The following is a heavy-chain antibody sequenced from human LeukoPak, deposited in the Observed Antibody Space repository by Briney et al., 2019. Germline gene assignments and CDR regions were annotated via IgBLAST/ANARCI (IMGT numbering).Heavy chain of an antibody. Sequence: GGSLRLSCAASGFTFSSYWVHWVRQAPGKGLVWVSRINSDGSSTSYADSVKGRFTISRDNAKNTLYLQMNSLRAEDTAVYYCARDPTVAAPLDSYYFDYWGQGTLVTVSS. CDR3: ARDPTVAAPLDSYYFDY. V-gene: IGHV3-74*01. CDR2: INSDGSST. D-gene: IGHD4-23*01. J-gene: IGHJ4*02. CDR1: GFTFSSYW.